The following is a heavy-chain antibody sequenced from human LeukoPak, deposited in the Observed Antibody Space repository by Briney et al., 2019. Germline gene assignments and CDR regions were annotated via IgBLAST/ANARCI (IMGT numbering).Heavy chain of an antibody. CDR1: GVSINSYY. Sequence: SETLSLTCTASGVSINSYYWSWIRQPAGKGLEWIGRIYSSGSTNYNPSLMSRVSMSVDTSKNQFSLKLTSVTATDTAVYYCARGGKATVVTMWGQGTLVSVS. D-gene: IGHD4-23*01. CDR2: IYSSGST. V-gene: IGHV4-4*07. J-gene: IGHJ4*02. CDR3: ARGGKATVVTM.